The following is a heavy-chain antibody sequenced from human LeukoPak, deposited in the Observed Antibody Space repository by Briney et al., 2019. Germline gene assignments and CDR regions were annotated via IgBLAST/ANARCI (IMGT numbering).Heavy chain of an antibody. CDR2: IYYSGST. CDR3: ARLSAGIHYYFDS. CDR1: GGSISSYY. J-gene: IGHJ4*02. D-gene: IGHD6-13*01. V-gene: IGHV4-59*08. Sequence: SETLSLTCTLSGGSISSYYWSWVRQPPGRGLEWIGYIYYSGSTDYNPSLKSRVTISRDTSKNQFSLKLISVTAADTAVYYCARLSAGIHYYFDSWGQGTLVTASS.